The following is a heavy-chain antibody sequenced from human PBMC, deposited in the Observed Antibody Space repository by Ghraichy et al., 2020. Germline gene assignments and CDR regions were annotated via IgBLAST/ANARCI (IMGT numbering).Heavy chain of an antibody. D-gene: IGHD5-18*01. CDR1: GYTFPSYG. CDR3: ARDLSYGGCAGY. CDR2: ISAYNGNT. Sequence: ASVKVSCKASGYTFPSYGISWVRQAPGQGLEWMGWISAYNGNTNYAQKLQGRVTMTTDTSTSTAYMELRGLRSDDTAVYYCARDLSYGGCAGYWGQGTLVTVSS. V-gene: IGHV1-18*01. J-gene: IGHJ4*02.